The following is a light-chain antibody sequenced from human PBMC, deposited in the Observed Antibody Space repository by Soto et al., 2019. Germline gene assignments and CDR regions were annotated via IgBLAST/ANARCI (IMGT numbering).Light chain of an antibody. J-gene: IGLJ2*01. CDR2: DVS. Sequence: QSALTQPASVSGSPGQSITISCTGTNSDIGGYNYVSWYQQHPGKAPKLMIYDVSNRPSGVSYRLSGSKSGNTASLTISWLQAEDEADYYCSSYTSRSTLGVFGGGTKHTVL. CDR1: NSDIGGYNY. CDR3: SSYTSRSTLGV. V-gene: IGLV2-14*03.